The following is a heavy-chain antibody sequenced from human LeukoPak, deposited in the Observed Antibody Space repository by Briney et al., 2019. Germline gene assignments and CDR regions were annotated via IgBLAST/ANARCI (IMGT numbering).Heavy chain of an antibody. CDR3: ARVRQGYCSGGSCPKNLYDMDV. CDR1: GYTFTTYG. CDR2: ISAYNGNT. D-gene: IGHD2-15*01. Sequence: ASVKVSCKASGYTFTTYGISWVRQAPGQGLEWMGWISAYNGNTNYSQKFQGRVTVTTDTSTSTAYMDLRSLRSDDTAVYYCARVRQGYCSGGSCPKNLYDMDVWGQGTTVTVFS. J-gene: IGHJ6*02. V-gene: IGHV1-18*01.